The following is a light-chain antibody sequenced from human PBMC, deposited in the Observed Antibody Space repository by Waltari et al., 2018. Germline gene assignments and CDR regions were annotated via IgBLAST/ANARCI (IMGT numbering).Light chain of an antibody. CDR3: FQHSSGLS. J-gene: IGKJ2*03. CDR2: SAS. CDR1: QSVGSS. Sequence: VILTQSPATLSLSPGERATLSCRASQSVGSSVAWYYQKPGQAPRLLIRSASSRAPGIPDRFSGSGSVTEFTLTISSLVPEDVGISHCFQHSSGLSFGQGTEVEI. V-gene: IGKV3-11*01.